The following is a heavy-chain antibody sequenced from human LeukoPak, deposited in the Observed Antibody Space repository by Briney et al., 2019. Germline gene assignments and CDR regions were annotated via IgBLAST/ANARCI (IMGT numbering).Heavy chain of an antibody. CDR2: IGSSGVTT. CDR3: AKEVDYGDRTPVDY. D-gene: IGHD4-17*01. J-gene: IGHJ4*02. Sequence: TGGSLRLSCAASGFTFSSYAMNWVRQAPGKGLEWVSSIGSSGVTTYYADSVKGRFTISRDNSKNTLYLQMNSLRAEDTAVYYCAKEVDYGDRTPVDYWGQGTLVTVSS. CDR1: GFTFSSYA. V-gene: IGHV3-23*01.